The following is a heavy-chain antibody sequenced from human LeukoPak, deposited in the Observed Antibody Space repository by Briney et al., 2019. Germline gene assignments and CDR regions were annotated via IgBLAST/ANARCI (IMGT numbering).Heavy chain of an antibody. D-gene: IGHD1-1*01. J-gene: IGHJ4*02. CDR2: IYYSGST. Sequence: SETLSLTCTVSGGSISSRYWSWIRQPPGKGLEWIGYIYYSGSTNYNPSLKSRVTISVDTSKNQFSLKLSSVTAADTAVYYCARMRQLVYYFDYWGQGTLVTVSS. CDR1: GGSISSRY. CDR3: ARMRQLVYYFDY. V-gene: IGHV4-59*11.